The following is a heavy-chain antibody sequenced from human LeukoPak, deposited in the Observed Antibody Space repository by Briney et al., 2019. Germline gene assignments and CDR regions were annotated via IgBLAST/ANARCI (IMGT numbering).Heavy chain of an antibody. CDR2: IYYSGST. CDR1: GGSISSYY. Sequence: SETLSLTCTVSGGSISSYYWSWIRQPPGKGLEWIGYIYYSGSTNYNPSLKSRVTISVDTSKNQFSLKLSSVTAADTAVYYCARRPRGSGEDSYFDLWGRGTLVTVSS. D-gene: IGHD3-10*01. J-gene: IGHJ2*01. V-gene: IGHV4-59*08. CDR3: ARRPRGSGEDSYFDL.